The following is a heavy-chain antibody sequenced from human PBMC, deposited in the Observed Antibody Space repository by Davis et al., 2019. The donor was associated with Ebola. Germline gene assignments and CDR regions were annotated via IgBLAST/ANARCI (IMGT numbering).Heavy chain of an antibody. CDR2: ISAYNGNT. CDR1: GYTFTGYY. D-gene: IGHD3-22*01. Sequence: ASVKVSCKASGYTFTGYYMHWVRQAPGQGLEWMGWISAYNGNTNYAQKFQGRVTMTRDTSTSTVYMELSSLRSEDTAVYYCARGSEWLLRIVGWFDPWGQGTLVTVSS. J-gene: IGHJ5*02. CDR3: ARGSEWLLRIVGWFDP. V-gene: IGHV1-2*02.